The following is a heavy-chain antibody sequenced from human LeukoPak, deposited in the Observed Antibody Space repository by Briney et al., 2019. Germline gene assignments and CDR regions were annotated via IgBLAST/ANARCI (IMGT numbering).Heavy chain of an antibody. V-gene: IGHV3-13*01. D-gene: IGHD3-22*01. J-gene: IGHJ4*02. CDR2: IGTAGDT. Sequence: GGSLRLSCAASGFTFSSYDMHWVRQAPGKGLEWVSAIGTAGDTYYPGSVKGRFTISRENAKNFLYLQMNSLRAGDTAVYYCARGCYDSSGYCIYYWGQGTLVTVSS. CDR3: ARGCYDSSGYCIYY. CDR1: GFTFSSYD.